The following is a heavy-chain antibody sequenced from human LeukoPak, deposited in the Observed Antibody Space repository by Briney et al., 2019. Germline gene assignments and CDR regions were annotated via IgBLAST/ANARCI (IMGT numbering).Heavy chain of an antibody. CDR1: GGSISSYY. J-gene: IGHJ4*02. Sequence: PSETLSLTCTVSGGSISSYYWSWIRQPPGKGLEWIGYIYYSGSTNYNPSLKSRVTISVDTSKNQFSLKLSSVTAADTAVYYCARDGVYYDYVWGSYRQNHYFDYWGQGTLVTVSS. V-gene: IGHV4-59*12. D-gene: IGHD3-16*02. CDR3: ARDGVYYDYVWGSYRQNHYFDY. CDR2: IYYSGST.